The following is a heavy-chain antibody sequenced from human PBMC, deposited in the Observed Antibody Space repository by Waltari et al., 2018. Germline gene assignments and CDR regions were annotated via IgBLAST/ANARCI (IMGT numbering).Heavy chain of an antibody. Sequence: QVQLVQSGDEVKKPGSWVKGSCKASGGTFSSYASSRVRQARGQGLEWMGGVIPIFGTANYAQKFQGRVTITADESTSTAYMELSSLRSEDTAVYYCAREYCSGGSCYSSLFDYWGQGTLVTVSS. CDR1: GGTFSSYA. J-gene: IGHJ4*02. CDR2: VIPIFGTA. CDR3: AREYCSGGSCYSSLFDY. V-gene: IGHV1-69*01. D-gene: IGHD2-15*01.